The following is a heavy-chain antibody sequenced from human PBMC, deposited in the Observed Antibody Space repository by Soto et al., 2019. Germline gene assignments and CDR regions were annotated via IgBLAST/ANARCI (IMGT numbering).Heavy chain of an antibody. CDR2: IYYSGST. D-gene: IGHD6-19*01. CDR3: ARDRGQWLDHDPFDI. Sequence: PSETLSLTCTVSGGSISSYYWSWIRQPPGKGLEWIGYIYYSGSTNYNPSLKSRVTISVDTSKNQFSLKLSSVTAADTAVYYCARDRGQWLDHDPFDIWGQGTMVTVSS. J-gene: IGHJ3*02. CDR1: GGSISSYY. V-gene: IGHV4-59*01.